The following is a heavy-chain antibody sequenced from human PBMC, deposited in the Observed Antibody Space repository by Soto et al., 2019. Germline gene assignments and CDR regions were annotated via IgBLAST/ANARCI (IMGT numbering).Heavy chain of an antibody. CDR1: GFTFSSYA. CDR2: ISYDGINK. V-gene: IGHV3-30-3*01. J-gene: IGHJ4*02. Sequence: QVQLVESGGGVVQPGRSLRLSCAASGFTFSSYAMHWVRQAPGKGLEWVAVISYDGINKYYADSVKGRFTISRDNSKNTLYLQMNSLRAEDTAVYYCASGIAAAGYYGDYWGQGTLVTVSS. CDR3: ASGIAAAGYYGDY. D-gene: IGHD6-13*01.